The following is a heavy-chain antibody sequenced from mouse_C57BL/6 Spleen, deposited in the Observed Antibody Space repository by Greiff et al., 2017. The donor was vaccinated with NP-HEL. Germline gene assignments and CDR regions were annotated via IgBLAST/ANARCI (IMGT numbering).Heavy chain of an antibody. V-gene: IGHV14-4*01. CDR1: GFNIKDDY. CDR2: IDPENGDT. CDR3: TANYYGSSYVKY. J-gene: IGHJ2*01. D-gene: IGHD1-1*01. Sequence: EVKLVESGAELVRPGASVKLSCTASGFNIKDDYMHWVKQRPEQGLEWIGWIDPENGDTEYASKFQGKATITADTSSNTAYLQLSSLTSEDTAVYYCTANYYGSSYVKYWGQGTTLTVSS.